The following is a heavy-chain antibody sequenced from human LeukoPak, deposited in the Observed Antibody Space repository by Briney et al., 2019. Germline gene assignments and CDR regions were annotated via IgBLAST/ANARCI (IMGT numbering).Heavy chain of an antibody. D-gene: IGHD4-4*01. CDR3: ARDPSPRLYSDLDS. J-gene: IGHJ4*02. CDR1: GHTFTTYG. CDR2: INGGDGNT. V-gene: IGHV1-3*01. Sequence: ASVKVSCRSSGHTFTTYGMHWVRQVPGQRPEWMGWINGGDGNTKYSQKLQGRIHITRDTSASTVYMELSSLRPEDTAIYYCARDPSPRLYSDLDSWGQGTLVPVSS.